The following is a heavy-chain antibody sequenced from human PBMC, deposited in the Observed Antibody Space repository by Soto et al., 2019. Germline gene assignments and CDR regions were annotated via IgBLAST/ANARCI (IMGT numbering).Heavy chain of an antibody. CDR3: AADRVWFGELLGYYGMDV. D-gene: IGHD3-10*01. CDR1: GFTFTSSA. CDR2: IVVGSGNT. Sequence: QMQLVQSGPEVKKPGTSVKVSCKASGFTFTSSAMQWVRQARGQRLEWLGWIVVGSGNTNYAQKFQERVTITRDMATSTAYMELSSLRSEDTAVYYCAADRVWFGELLGYYGMDVWGQGTTVTVSS. V-gene: IGHV1-58*02. J-gene: IGHJ6*02.